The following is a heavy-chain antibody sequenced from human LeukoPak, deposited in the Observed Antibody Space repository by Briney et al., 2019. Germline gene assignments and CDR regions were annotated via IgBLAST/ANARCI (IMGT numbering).Heavy chain of an antibody. CDR3: ARSGGVAADFDH. V-gene: IGHV3-21*01. CDR1: GFTFSSYS. J-gene: IGHJ4*02. D-gene: IGHD6-19*01. CDR2: ISSSSSYI. Sequence: GGSLRLSCAASGFTFSSYSMNWVRQAPGKGLEWVSSISSSSSYIYYADSVKGRFTISRDNAKNSLYLQMNSLRAKDTAVYYCARSGGVAADFDHWGQGTLVTVSS.